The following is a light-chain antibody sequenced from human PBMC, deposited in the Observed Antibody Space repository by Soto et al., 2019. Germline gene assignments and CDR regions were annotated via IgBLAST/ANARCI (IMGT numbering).Light chain of an antibody. Sequence: DSQMTQSPCSLSASVGDRVTITCRASQSISSYLNWYQQKPGKAPKLLIYAASSLQSGVPSRFSGGGSGTDFTLTISSLQPEDFATYYCQQSYSTPPFGQGTLLEIK. CDR1: QSISSY. V-gene: IGKV1-39*01. J-gene: IGKJ5*01. CDR2: AAS. CDR3: QQSYSTPP.